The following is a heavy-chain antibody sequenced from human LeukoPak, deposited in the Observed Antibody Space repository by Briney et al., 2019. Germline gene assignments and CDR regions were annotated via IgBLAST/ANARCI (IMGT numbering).Heavy chain of an antibody. CDR2: ISSNGGTT. Sequence: GGSLRLSCAASGFTFSSYAMHWVRQAPGKGLEYVSVISSNGGTTYYANSVKGRFTISRDNSKNTLYLQMGSLRAEDVAVYYCARGGDRGYSYGYYFDYWGQGTLVTVSS. D-gene: IGHD5-18*01. CDR3: ARGGDRGYSYGYYFDY. CDR1: GFTFSSYA. J-gene: IGHJ4*02. V-gene: IGHV3-64*01.